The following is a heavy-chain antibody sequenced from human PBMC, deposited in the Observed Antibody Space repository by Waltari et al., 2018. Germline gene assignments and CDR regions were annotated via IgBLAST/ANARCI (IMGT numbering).Heavy chain of an antibody. CDR3: ARDGGGDRDGYN. J-gene: IGHJ4*02. CDR1: GFTFSSYA. D-gene: IGHD5-12*01. Sequence: QVQLVESGGGVVQPGRSLRLSCAASGFTFSSYAMHWVRQAPGKGLEWVAVISYDGSNKYYADSVKGRFTISRDNSKNTLYLQMNSLRAEDTAVYYCARDGGGDRDGYNWGQGTLVTVSS. CDR2: ISYDGSNK. V-gene: IGHV3-30-3*01.